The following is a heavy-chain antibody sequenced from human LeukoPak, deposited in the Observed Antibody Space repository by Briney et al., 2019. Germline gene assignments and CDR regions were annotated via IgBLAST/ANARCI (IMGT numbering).Heavy chain of an antibody. CDR3: ARDSSPGYYDYVWGTYPRY. CDR1: GFTFSNYW. V-gene: IGHV3-7*05. J-gene: IGHJ4*02. D-gene: IGHD3-16*02. Sequence: GESLKISCAASGFTFSNYWMSWVRQAPGKGLEWVANIKQDGGEKYYVDSVKGRFTISRDNAKNSLYLQMNSLRAEDTAVCYCARDSSPGYYDYVWGTYPRYWGQGTLVTVSS. CDR2: IKQDGGEK.